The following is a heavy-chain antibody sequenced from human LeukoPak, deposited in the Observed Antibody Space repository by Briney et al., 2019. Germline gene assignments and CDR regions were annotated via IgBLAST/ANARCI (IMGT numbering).Heavy chain of an antibody. CDR3: ARVTEYQLLYALDY. V-gene: IGHV3-21*01. D-gene: IGHD2-2*02. J-gene: IGHJ4*02. CDR1: GFTFSSYS. Sequence: GGSLRLSCAASGFTFSSYSKNWVRQAPGKGLEWVSSISSSSYIYYADSVKGRFTISRDNAKNSLYLQMNSLRAEDTAVYYCARVTEYQLLYALDYWGQGTLVTVSS. CDR2: ISSSSYI.